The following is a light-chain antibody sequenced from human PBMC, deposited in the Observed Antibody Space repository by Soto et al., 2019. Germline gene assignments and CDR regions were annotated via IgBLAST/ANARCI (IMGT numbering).Light chain of an antibody. J-gene: IGKJ4*01. CDR2: DAS. CDR3: QQYDYSPPT. Sequence: EIVMTQSPATLSLSPGQRATLSCRASQSVSSKLAWYQQKPGLAPRLLIYDASTRATGISDRFSGSGSGTDFTLTISRLEPEDFAVYSCQQYDYSPPTFGGGTKVDIK. V-gene: IGKV3D-20*01. CDR1: QSVSSK.